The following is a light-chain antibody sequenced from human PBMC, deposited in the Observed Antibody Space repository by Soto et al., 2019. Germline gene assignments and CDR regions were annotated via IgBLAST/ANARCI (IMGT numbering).Light chain of an antibody. CDR2: AAS. Sequence: DIQMTPSPSSLSASVGDRVTITCRASQSISSYLNWYQQKPGKAPNLLIYAASRLQSGVPSRFSGSGYGTEFTLIISSLQPEDFATYYCQQRYRTPPFTVGPGNKVDIK. CDR1: QSISSY. J-gene: IGKJ3*01. V-gene: IGKV1-39*01. CDR3: QQRYRTPPFT.